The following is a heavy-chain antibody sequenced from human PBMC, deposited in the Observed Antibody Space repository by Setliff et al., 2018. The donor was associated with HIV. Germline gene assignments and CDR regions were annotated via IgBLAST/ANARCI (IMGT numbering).Heavy chain of an antibody. CDR2: IKSKADGGTT. Sequence: AGGSLRLSCATSGFTFNDAWMNWVRQAPGKGLEWVGGIKSKADGGTTDYAAPVKGRFTISRDDPKNMLYLQMNSLETEDTAVYYCTTKGRDVYTLEAPGWGQGTLVTVSS. V-gene: IGHV3-15*01. CDR3: TTKGRDVYTLEAPG. D-gene: IGHD2-15*01. J-gene: IGHJ4*02. CDR1: GFTFNDAW.